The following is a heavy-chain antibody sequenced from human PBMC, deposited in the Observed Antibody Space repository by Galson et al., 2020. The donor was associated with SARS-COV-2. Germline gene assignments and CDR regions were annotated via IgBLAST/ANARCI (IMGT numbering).Heavy chain of an antibody. CDR2: ISSSDNTI. CDR3: ARGVSYYYGMDV. V-gene: IGHV3-48*03. Sequence: GESLKISCAASGFTFSSYEMNWVRQAPGKGLEWVSYISSSDNTIYNANSVKGRFTISRDNAKNSLYLQMNSLRAEDTAVYYCARGVSYYYGMDVWGQGTTVTVSS. J-gene: IGHJ6*02. CDR1: GFTFSSYE.